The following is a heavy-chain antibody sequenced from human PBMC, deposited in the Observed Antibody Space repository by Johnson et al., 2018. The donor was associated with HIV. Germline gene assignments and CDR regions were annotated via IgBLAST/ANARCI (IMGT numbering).Heavy chain of an antibody. J-gene: IGHJ3*02. CDR3: ARERLRAGAFDI. V-gene: IGHV3-11*01. Sequence: QVQLVESGGGVVQPGRSLRLSCAASRFTFSDYYMSWIRQTPGKGLEWVSYISSSGGTIYYADSVKGRFSISRDNAKNSLYLQMNSLRAEDTAVYYCARERLRAGAFDIWGQGTMVTVSS. CDR1: RFTFSDYY. CDR2: ISSSGGTI. D-gene: IGHD6-13*01.